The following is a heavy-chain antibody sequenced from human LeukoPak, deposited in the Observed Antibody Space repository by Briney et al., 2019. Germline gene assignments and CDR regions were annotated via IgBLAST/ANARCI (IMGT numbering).Heavy chain of an antibody. D-gene: IGHD6-19*01. CDR1: GFTFSGSA. Sequence: TGGSLRLSCAASGFTFSGSAMHWVRQASGKGLEWVGRIRSKANSYATAYAASVKGRFTISRDDSKNTAYLQMNSLKTEDTAVYYCTRHRSSDWYNWFDPWGQGTLVTVSS. J-gene: IGHJ5*02. CDR2: IRSKANSYAT. CDR3: TRHRSSDWYNWFDP. V-gene: IGHV3-73*01.